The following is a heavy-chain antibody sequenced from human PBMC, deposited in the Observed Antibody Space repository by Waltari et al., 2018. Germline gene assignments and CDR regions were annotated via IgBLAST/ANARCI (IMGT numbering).Heavy chain of an antibody. CDR3: VRDAYRWKGIMGAALGYFDS. V-gene: IGHV3-7*03. D-gene: IGHD1-26*01. CDR2: IKQEGNEI. CDR1: GFTLSSYC. J-gene: IGHJ4*02. Sequence: EVQLVASGGGLVQPGGSRRGRCSAAGFTLSSYCVSWVVEAPGRGREWVATIKQEGNEIHYVDSMKVRFTISRDNGKNSLYLEMNSLRVEDTAVYYCVRDAYRWKGIMGAALGYFDSWGQGALVTVSS.